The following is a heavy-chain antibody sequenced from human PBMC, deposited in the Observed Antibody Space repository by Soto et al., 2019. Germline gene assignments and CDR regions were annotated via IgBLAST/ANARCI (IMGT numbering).Heavy chain of an antibody. CDR2: ISYDGRKE. CDR3: AKGPATAPDYFES. CDR1: GFTFSNSG. D-gene: IGHD1-26*01. Sequence: GGSLRLSCAGSGFTFSNSGLHWVRQAPGKGLEWVAFISYDGRKEYYADSVKGRFTISRDTSKNTLDLQMNSLRVEDTAVYFCAKGPATAPDYFESWSQGNLVTVSS. V-gene: IGHV3-30*18. J-gene: IGHJ4*02.